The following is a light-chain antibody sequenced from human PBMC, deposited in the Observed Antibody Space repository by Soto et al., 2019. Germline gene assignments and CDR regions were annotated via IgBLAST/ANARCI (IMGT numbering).Light chain of an antibody. Sequence: IVITQSPDTLSGSPAERVTLSFSTSYSVSSNLAWYQQKPGQAPRLXSYAXSTRASGVPARLSGSGSGTAFTRTISSLKSEDCAGYYWQQYNNWPRTFGQGTKVDI. CDR3: QQYNNWPRT. CDR2: AXS. V-gene: IGKV3-15*01. CDR1: YSVSSN. J-gene: IGKJ1*01.